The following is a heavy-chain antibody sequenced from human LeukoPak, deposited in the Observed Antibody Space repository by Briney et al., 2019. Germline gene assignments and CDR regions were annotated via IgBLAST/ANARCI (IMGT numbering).Heavy chain of an antibody. J-gene: IGHJ4*02. CDR1: GGSISSYY. D-gene: IGHD3-9*01. CDR3: ARDRGYFDWLALDY. V-gene: IGHV4-59*01. Sequence: SETLSLTCTVSGGSISSYYWSWIRQPPGKGLEWIGYIHYSGSTNYNPSLKSRVTISVDTSKNQFSLKLSSVTAADTAVYYCARDRGYFDWLALDYWGQGTLVTVSS. CDR2: IHYSGST.